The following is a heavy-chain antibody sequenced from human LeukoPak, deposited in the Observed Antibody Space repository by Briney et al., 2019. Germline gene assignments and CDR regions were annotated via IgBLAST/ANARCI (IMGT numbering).Heavy chain of an antibody. CDR1: GYTFSRYA. CDR2: ISGSGGNT. V-gene: IGHV3-23*01. D-gene: IGHD6-19*01. CDR3: ARGSGYSSD. Sequence: ASVKVSCKASGYTFSRYAMSWVRQAPGKGLEWVSAISGSGGNTYYADSVKGRFTISRDNAKNTLYLQMNSLRAEDTAVYYCARGSGYSSDWGQGTLVTVSS. J-gene: IGHJ4*02.